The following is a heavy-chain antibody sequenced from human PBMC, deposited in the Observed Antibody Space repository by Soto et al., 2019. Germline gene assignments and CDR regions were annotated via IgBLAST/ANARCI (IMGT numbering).Heavy chain of an antibody. CDR1: GGSISNYY. CDR3: AREGSRHGGNSMLRSFEP. Sequence: PSETLSLTCTISGGSISNYYWSWIRQPPGKGLEWIGYIHYSGSTSYNPSLKSRVTISLDTSKNQFSLKLSFATAADTAVYYCAREGSRHGGNSMLRSFEPWGQGPLVTLSS. CDR2: IHYSGST. J-gene: IGHJ5*02. D-gene: IGHD2-21*02. V-gene: IGHV4-59*01.